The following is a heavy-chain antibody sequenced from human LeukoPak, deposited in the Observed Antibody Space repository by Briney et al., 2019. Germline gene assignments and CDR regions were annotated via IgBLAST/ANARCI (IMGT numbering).Heavy chain of an antibody. V-gene: IGHV1-8*01. CDR2: MNPNSGNT. J-gene: IGHJ6*02. D-gene: IGHD3-3*01. CDR1: GYTFTSYD. CDR3: ARGPYDFWSGYYFYYYYGMDV. Sequence: ASVKVSCKASGYTFTSYDINWVRQAPGQGLEWMGWMNPNSGNTGYAQKFQGRVTMSRNTSISTAYMELSSLRSEDTAVYYCARGPYDFWSGYYFYYYYGMDVWGQGATVTVSS.